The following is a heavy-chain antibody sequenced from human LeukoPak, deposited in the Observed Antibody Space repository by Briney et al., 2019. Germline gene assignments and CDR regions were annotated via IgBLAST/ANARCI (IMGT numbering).Heavy chain of an antibody. CDR2: INHSGST. CDR1: GGSFSGYY. Sequence: PSETLSLTCAVYGGSFSGYYWSWIRQPPGKGLEWIGEINHSGSTNYNPSLKSRVTISVDTSKNQFSLKLSSVTAADTAVYYCASFRGVRGAKRRFDPWGQGTLVTVSS. D-gene: IGHD3-10*01. CDR3: ASFRGVRGAKRRFDP. V-gene: IGHV4-34*01. J-gene: IGHJ5*02.